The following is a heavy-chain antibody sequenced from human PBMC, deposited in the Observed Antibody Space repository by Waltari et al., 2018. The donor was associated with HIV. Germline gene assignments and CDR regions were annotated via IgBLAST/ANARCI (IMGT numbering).Heavy chain of an antibody. CDR1: GFNFSSYS. CDR2: ISSSSSYI. D-gene: IGHD3-22*01. Sequence: EVQLVESGGGLVKPGGSLRLSCAASGFNFSSYSMHWVRQAPGKGLEWVSSISSSSSYIYYADSVKGRFTISRDNAKNSLYLQMNSLRAEDTAVYYCAREWVYDSTVMDVWGQGTTVTVSS. V-gene: IGHV3-21*01. CDR3: AREWVYDSTVMDV. J-gene: IGHJ6*02.